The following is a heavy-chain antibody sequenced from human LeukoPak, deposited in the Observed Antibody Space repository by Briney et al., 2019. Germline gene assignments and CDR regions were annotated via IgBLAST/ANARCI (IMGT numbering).Heavy chain of an antibody. CDR3: AKVALIGSRWFQH. J-gene: IGHJ1*01. CDR1: GFTFSSSA. V-gene: IGHV3-23*01. D-gene: IGHD4-23*01. CDR2: ISGRGGST. Sequence: GGSLRLSCAASGFTFSSSAMSWVRQAPGKGLEWVSAISGRGGSTYSADSVKSRFTISRDNSKNTLYLQMNSLRAEDTAVYYCAKVALIGSRWFQHWGQGTLVTVSS.